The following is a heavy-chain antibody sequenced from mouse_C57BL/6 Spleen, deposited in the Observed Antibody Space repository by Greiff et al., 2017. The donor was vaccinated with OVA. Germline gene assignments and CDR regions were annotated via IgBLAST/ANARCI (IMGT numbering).Heavy chain of an antibody. CDR2: IDPSDSET. V-gene: IGHV1-52*01. CDR3: ARYYYYGSSDWYFDV. CDR1: GYTFTSYW. Sequence: QVQLKQPGAELVRPGSSVKLPCKASGYTFTSYWMHWVKQRPIQGLEWIGNIDPSDSETHYNQKFKDKATLTVDKSSSTAYMQLSSLTSEDSAVYYCARYYYYGSSDWYFDVWGTGTTVTVSS. D-gene: IGHD1-1*01. J-gene: IGHJ1*03.